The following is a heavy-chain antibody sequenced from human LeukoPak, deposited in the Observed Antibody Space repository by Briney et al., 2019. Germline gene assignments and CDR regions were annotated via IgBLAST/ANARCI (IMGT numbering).Heavy chain of an antibody. CDR3: ARVDTHSSSYNWFDP. J-gene: IGHJ5*02. V-gene: IGHV1-46*01. CDR1: GYTFTSYY. CDR2: INPSGGST. Sequence: ASVKVSCKASGYTFTSYYMHWVRQAPGQGLEWMGIINPSGGSTSYAQKFQGGVTMTRDMSTSTVYMELSSLRSEDTAVYYCARVDTHSSSYNWFDPWGQGTLVTVSS. D-gene: IGHD6-13*01.